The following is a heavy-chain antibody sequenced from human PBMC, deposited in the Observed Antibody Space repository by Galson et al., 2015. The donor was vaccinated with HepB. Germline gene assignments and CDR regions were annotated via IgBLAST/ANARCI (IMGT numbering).Heavy chain of an antibody. CDR2: ISGYDGST. D-gene: IGHD3-10*01. Sequence: SVKVSCKASGYTFASYGISWLRQAPGQGLQWLGWISGYDGSTNYPQTLQGRVIMTTDKSTNTAYMELSSLTSEDTAMYYCARAPRISFGELMQPLTKWGLGTLVTVSS. CDR3: ARAPRISFGELMQPLTK. CDR1: GYTFASYG. J-gene: IGHJ4*02. V-gene: IGHV1-18*01.